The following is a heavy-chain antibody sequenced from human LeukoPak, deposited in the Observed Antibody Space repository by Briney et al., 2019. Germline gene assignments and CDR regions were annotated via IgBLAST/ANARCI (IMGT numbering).Heavy chain of an antibody. CDR1: GFTFSSYW. V-gene: IGHV3-7*01. D-gene: IGHD6-6*01. J-gene: IGHJ4*02. CDR2: IKQDGSEK. CDR3: AILEYSSSVLPFDY. Sequence: GGSLRLSCAASGFTFSSYWMSWVRQAPGKGLEWVANIKQDGSEKYYVDSVKGRFTISRDNAKNSLYLQMNSLRAEDTAVYYCAILEYSSSVLPFDYWGQGTLVTVSS.